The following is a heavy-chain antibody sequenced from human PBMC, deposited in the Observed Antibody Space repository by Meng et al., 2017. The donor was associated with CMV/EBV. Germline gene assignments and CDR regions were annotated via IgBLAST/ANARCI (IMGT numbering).Heavy chain of an antibody. V-gene: IGHV3-30*02. CDR3: AKDYYYYAMDV. CDR1: GFTFSRFG. CDR2: IFFDGNKT. Sequence: GESLKISCAASGFTFSRFGMHWVRQAPGKGLEWVSYIFFDGNKTYYADSVRGRFTILRDVSGTTLYLQMNSLRAEDAAVYYCAKDYYYYAMDVWGPGSTVTVSS. J-gene: IGHJ6*02.